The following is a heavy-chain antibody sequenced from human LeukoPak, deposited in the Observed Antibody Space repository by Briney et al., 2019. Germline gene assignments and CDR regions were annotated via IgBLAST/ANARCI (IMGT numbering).Heavy chain of an antibody. CDR2: MNQDGSDT. CDR3: ATVFGY. V-gene: IGHV3-74*01. J-gene: IGHJ4*02. Sequence: PGGSLTLSCAVSGFTLSSDWMHWVRQAPGKGLEWVSRMNQDGSDTSYADSVKGRFTISRDNAKNTVYLQMNSLRAEDSAVCYCATVFGYWGQGTLVTVSS. CDR1: GFTLSSDW.